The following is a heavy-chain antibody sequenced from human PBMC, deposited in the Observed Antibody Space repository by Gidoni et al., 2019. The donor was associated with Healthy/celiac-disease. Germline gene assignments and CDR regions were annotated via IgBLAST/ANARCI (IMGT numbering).Heavy chain of an antibody. V-gene: IGHV3-48*01. J-gene: IGHJ6*02. Sequence: VLLLESGGALFQPGGSLSLPCAPSGFPFSTYTMHWFGQAPGKGLEWVSYISGSSSTIYYADSVKGRFTISRDNAKNSLYLQMNSLRAEDTAVYYCAREECSGGSCYSSYSHYYGLDVWGQGTTVTVSS. CDR1: GFPFSTYT. CDR3: AREECSGGSCYSSYSHYYGLDV. D-gene: IGHD2-15*01. CDR2: ISGSSSTI.